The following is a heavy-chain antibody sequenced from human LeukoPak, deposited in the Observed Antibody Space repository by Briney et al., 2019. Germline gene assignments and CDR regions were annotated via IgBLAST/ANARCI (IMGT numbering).Heavy chain of an antibody. J-gene: IGHJ2*01. CDR1: GYTFTSNG. CDR2: ISAYNGNT. V-gene: IGHV1-18*01. D-gene: IGHD3-22*01. CDR3: ARIVVSHWYFDL. Sequence: ASVKVSCKASGYTFTSNGISWVRQAPGQGLEWMGWISAYNGNTNYAQKLQGRVTMTTDTSTSTAYMELRSLRPDDTAVYYCARIVVSHWYFDLWGRGTLVTVSS.